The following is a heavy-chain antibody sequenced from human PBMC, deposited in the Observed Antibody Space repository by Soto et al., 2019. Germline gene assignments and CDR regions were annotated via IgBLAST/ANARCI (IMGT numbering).Heavy chain of an antibody. CDR1: GFTFSSYA. Sequence: PGGSLRLSCAASGFTFSSYAMSWVRQAPGKGLEWVSAISGSGGSTYYADSVKGRLTISRDNSKNTLYLQVNSLRAEDTAVYFCARDRSSGNKLDYWGQGTLVTVSS. CDR3: ARDRSSGNKLDY. CDR2: ISGSGGST. J-gene: IGHJ4*02. D-gene: IGHD2-15*01. V-gene: IGHV3-23*01.